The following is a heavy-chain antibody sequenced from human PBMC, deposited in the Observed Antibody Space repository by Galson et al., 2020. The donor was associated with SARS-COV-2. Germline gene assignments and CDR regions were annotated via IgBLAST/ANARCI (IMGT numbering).Heavy chain of an antibody. CDR2: LNNRGDDT. Sequence: GESLKLSCAASGFTFSNYAMAWVRQAPGKGLEWVSLLNNRGDDTYYADSMKGRFTISRDNSKNILHLQMNNLRPDDTAVYYCAKEGGTGWATDYFQHWGQGILVTVSS. J-gene: IGHJ1*01. V-gene: IGHV3-23*01. D-gene: IGHD6-19*01. CDR1: GFTFSNYA. CDR3: AKEGGTGWATDYFQH.